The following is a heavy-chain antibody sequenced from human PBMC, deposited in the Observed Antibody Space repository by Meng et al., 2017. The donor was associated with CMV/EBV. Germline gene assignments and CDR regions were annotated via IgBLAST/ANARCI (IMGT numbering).Heavy chain of an antibody. CDR2: IYYSGST. CDR3: AREGNYYGSGSYYAY. Sequence: LPLPASGPGVVKPSEPLSPTCTVSGGSISISSYYWGWIRQPPGKGLEWIGSIYYSGSTYYNPSLKSRVTISVDTSKNQFSLKLSSVTAADTAVYYCAREGNYYGSGSYYAYWGQGTLVTVSS. CDR1: GGSISISSYY. D-gene: IGHD3-10*01. V-gene: IGHV4-39*07. J-gene: IGHJ4*02.